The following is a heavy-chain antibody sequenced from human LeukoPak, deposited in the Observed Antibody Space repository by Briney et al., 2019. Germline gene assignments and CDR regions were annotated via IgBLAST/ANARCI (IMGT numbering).Heavy chain of an antibody. CDR2: ISYDGSNE. CDR3: AKDSRRRLAAADSFDY. Sequence: HPGGSLRLSCAASGFTFSSYVMHWVRQAPGKGLEWVAIISYDGSNEYYADSVKGRFTISRDNSKNTLYLQMNSLRAEDTAVYYCAKDSRRRLAAADSFDYWGQGTLVTVSS. CDR1: GFTFSSYV. J-gene: IGHJ4*02. V-gene: IGHV3-30*04. D-gene: IGHD6-13*01.